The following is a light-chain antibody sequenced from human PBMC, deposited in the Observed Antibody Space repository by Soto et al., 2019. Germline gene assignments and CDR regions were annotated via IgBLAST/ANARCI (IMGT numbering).Light chain of an antibody. CDR3: QQYNKWPLT. Sequence: EIILTQSPDTLSLSPGERATLSCRASQTVSSNYLAWCQQRPGQAPRLLIYGASTRATGIPVRFSGSASGTEFTLTISSLQSEDFTVYYCQQYNKWPLTFGQGTKVDIK. V-gene: IGKV3-15*01. CDR2: GAS. CDR1: QTVSSN. J-gene: IGKJ1*01.